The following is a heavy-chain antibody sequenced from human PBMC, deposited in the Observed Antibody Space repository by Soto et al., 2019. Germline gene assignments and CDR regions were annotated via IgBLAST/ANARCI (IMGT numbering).Heavy chain of an antibody. CDR3: ARVTTVTEFDY. J-gene: IGHJ4*02. V-gene: IGHV3-30-3*01. CDR2: ISYDGSNK. D-gene: IGHD4-17*01. Sequence: ESGGGVVQPGRSLRLSCAASEFTFSSYAMNWVRQAPGKGLEWVAVISYDGSNKYYADSVKGRFTISRDNSKNTLYLQMNSLRAEDTAVYYCARVTTVTEFDYWGQGTLVTVSS. CDR1: EFTFSSYA.